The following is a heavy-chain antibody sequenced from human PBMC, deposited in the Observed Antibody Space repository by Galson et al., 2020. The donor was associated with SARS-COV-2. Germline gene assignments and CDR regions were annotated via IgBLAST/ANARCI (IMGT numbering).Heavy chain of an antibody. Sequence: GGSLRLSCAASGFTFSNDNMNWVRQAPGKGLEWVSSISFSSTYIYYTDSVKGRFTISRDNANVSLFLQMNSLRVEDTAVYYCVRGLSYFDSWGQGTLVTVSS. CDR2: ISFSSTYI. CDR3: VRGLSYFDS. CDR1: GFTFSNDN. J-gene: IGHJ4*02. V-gene: IGHV3-21*01.